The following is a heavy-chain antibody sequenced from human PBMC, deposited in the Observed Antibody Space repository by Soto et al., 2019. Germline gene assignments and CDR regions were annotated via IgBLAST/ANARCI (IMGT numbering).Heavy chain of an antibody. V-gene: IGHV1-69*13. J-gene: IGHJ5*02. CDR2: IIPIFGTA. D-gene: IGHD2-2*01. CDR3: ARAEGGNCISTSCYGFDP. CDR1: GGTFSSYA. Sequence: SVKVSCKACGGTFSSYAISWVRQAPGQGLEWMGGIIPIFGTANYAQKFQGRVTITADESTSTAYMELSSLRSEDTAVYYCARAEGGNCISTSCYGFDPWGQGTLVTVSS.